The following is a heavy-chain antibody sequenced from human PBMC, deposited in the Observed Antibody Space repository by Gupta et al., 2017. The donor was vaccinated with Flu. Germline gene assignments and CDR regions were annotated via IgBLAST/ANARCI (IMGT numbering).Heavy chain of an antibody. D-gene: IGHD3-22*01. CDR2: LRGSGGST. CDR1: GFTFSSYA. Sequence: EVQLLESGGGLVQPGGSLRLSCAASGFTFSSYAMSWVRQAPGKGMEWVSALRGSGGSTYDADYVKGRFTISRDNAKNTLYLVMNSLRAEDTAVYYCAKMDRRVRDYYDSSGFPWGQGTVVTVSS. CDR3: AKMDRRVRDYYDSSGFP. J-gene: IGHJ5*02. V-gene: IGHV3-23*01.